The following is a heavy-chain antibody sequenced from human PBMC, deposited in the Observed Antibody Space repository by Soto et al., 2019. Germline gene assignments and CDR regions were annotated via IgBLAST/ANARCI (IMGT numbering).Heavy chain of an antibody. D-gene: IGHD3-3*01. J-gene: IGHJ5*02. CDR2: IYYSGST. Sequence: SETLSLTCTVSGGSISSSSYYWGWIRQPPGKGLEWIGSIYYSGSTYYNPSLKSRVTISIDTSKNQFSLKLSSVTAADTAVYYCARQQDYDFWSGYYSGFVIDPWGQGTLVTVSS. CDR1: GGSISSSSYY. V-gene: IGHV4-39*01. CDR3: ARQQDYDFWSGYYSGFVIDP.